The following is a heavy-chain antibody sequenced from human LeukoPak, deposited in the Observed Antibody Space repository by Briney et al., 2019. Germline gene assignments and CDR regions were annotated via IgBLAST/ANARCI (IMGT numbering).Heavy chain of an antibody. Sequence: GGSLRLSCGASGFTFSSYAMSWVRQAPGKGREWVSAISGSGGSTYYADSVKGRFSISRDNSKNTLYLQMNSLRAEDTAVYYCAKRHYYDSSGYTDWGQGTLVTVSS. D-gene: IGHD3-22*01. J-gene: IGHJ4*02. CDR3: AKRHYYDSSGYTD. CDR2: ISGSGGST. CDR1: GFTFSSYA. V-gene: IGHV3-23*01.